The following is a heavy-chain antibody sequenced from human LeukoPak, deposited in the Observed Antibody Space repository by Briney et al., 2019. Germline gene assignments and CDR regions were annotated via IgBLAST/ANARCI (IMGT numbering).Heavy chain of an antibody. CDR3: ARVPDCSSTSCYTFDY. CDR1: GYTFTSCY. D-gene: IGHD2-2*02. Sequence: ASVKVSCKASGYTFTSCYMHWVRQAPGQGLEWMGIINPSGGSTSYAQKFQGRVTMTRDMSTSTVYMELSSLRSEDTAVYYCARVPDCSSTSCYTFDYWGQGTLVTVSS. V-gene: IGHV1-46*01. CDR2: INPSGGST. J-gene: IGHJ4*02.